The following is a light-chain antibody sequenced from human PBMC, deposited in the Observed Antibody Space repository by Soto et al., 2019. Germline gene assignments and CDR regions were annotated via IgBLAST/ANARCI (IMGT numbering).Light chain of an antibody. J-gene: IGKJ5*01. CDR3: QQYGSWIT. Sequence: EIVLTQSPGTLSLSPGERATLSCRASQSVSSSYLAWYQQKPGQAPRLLIYGASSRATGIPDRFSGSGSGTDFTLTISRVEPEDFAVYYCQQYGSWITFGQGTRLEIK. CDR1: QSVSSSY. V-gene: IGKV3-20*01. CDR2: GAS.